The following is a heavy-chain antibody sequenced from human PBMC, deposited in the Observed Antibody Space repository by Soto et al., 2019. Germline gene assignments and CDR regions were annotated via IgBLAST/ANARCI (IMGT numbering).Heavy chain of an antibody. D-gene: IGHD1-7*01. CDR2: INHSGST. V-gene: IGHV4-34*01. CDR1: GGSFSGYY. J-gene: IGHJ6*03. Sequence: SETLSLTCAVYGGSFSGYYWSWIRQPPGKGLEWIGEINHSGSTNYNPSLKSRVTISVDTSKNQFSLKLSSVTAADTAVYYCARWGGGELPNYYYYYMDVWGKGTTVTVSS. CDR3: ARWGGGELPNYYYYYMDV.